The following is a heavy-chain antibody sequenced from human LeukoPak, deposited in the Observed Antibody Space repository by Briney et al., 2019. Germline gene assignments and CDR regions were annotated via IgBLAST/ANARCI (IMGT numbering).Heavy chain of an antibody. D-gene: IGHD2-2*02. CDR2: INPSSGGT. J-gene: IGHJ3*02. CDR1: GYTFTGYY. Sequence: ASVKVSCKASGYTFTGYYMHWVRQAPGQGLEWMGWINPSSGGTNYAQKFQGRVTMTRDTSISTAYMELSRLRSDDTAVYYCAREVLGGGIVVVPAVISDAFDIWGQGTMVTVSS. V-gene: IGHV1-2*02. CDR3: AREVLGGGIVVVPAVISDAFDI.